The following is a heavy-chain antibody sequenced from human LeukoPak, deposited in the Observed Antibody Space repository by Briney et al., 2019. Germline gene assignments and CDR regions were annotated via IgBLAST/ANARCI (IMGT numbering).Heavy chain of an antibody. V-gene: IGHV3-9*01. Sequence: PGRSLRLSCAASGFTFDDYAMHWVRQAPGKGLEWVSGISWNSGSIGYADSVKGRFTISRDNAKNSLYLQMNSLRAEDTAVYYCARWPYSSSYYFDYWGQGTLVTVSS. CDR3: ARWPYSSSYYFDY. J-gene: IGHJ4*02. CDR2: ISWNSGSI. D-gene: IGHD6-6*01. CDR1: GFTFDDYA.